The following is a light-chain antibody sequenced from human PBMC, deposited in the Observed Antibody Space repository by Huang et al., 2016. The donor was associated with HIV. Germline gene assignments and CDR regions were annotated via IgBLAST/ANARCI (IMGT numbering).Light chain of an antibody. J-gene: IGKJ2*02. V-gene: IGKV3-15*01. CDR1: QSVGTN. CDR2: GAF. CDR3: QQYNNWPPST. Sequence: EIVMTQSPATLSVSPGERATLSCRASQSVGTNLAWYQQKPGQAPRLLIYGAFTRATGIPARFSGSGSVTEFTLIISSLQSEDFAVYYCQQYNNWPPSTFGQGTKLEIK.